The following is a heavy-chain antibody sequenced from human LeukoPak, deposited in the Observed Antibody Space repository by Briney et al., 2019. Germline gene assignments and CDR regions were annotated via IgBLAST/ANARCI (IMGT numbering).Heavy chain of an antibody. V-gene: IGHV1-2*02. D-gene: IGHD2-21*02. CDR1: GYTFTFYY. Sequence: ASVKVSCKASGYTFTFYYIHWVRQAPGQGLEWMGWINPNSGGTNYAQKFQGRVTMTRDTSIPTADMVLSRLRSDDTVMYSSARTWGLASCAGDCLHDAFDIWGQGTMVTVSS. CDR3: ARTWGLASCAGDCLHDAFDI. CDR2: INPNSGGT. J-gene: IGHJ3*02.